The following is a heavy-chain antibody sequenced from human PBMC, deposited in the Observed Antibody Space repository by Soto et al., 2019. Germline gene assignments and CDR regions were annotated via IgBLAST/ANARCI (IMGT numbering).Heavy chain of an antibody. D-gene: IGHD6-13*01. J-gene: IGHJ6*03. CDR3: ASGESSSWGRYYYYYMDV. V-gene: IGHV4-59*01. CDR1: VGSISSYY. Sequence: SETLSLTCTVSVGSISSYYWSWIRQPPGKGLEWIGYIYYSGSTNYNPSLKSRVTISVDTSKNQFSLKLSSVTAADTAVYYCASGESSSWGRYYYYYMDVWGKGTTVTVSS. CDR2: IYYSGST.